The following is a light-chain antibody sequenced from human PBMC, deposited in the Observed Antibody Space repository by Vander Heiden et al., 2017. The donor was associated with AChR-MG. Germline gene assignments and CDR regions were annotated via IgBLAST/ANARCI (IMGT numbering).Light chain of an antibody. Sequence: SVLTQPPSASGTPGQRVTISCSGSSSNIGSYTVNWYQQLPGTAPKLLIYGNDQRPSGVPDRFSGSRSDTSASLAISVLQSEDEADYYCAAWDESLNWVFGGGTKLTVL. CDR3: AAWDESLNWV. J-gene: IGLJ3*02. CDR2: GND. CDR1: SSNIGSYT. V-gene: IGLV1-44*01.